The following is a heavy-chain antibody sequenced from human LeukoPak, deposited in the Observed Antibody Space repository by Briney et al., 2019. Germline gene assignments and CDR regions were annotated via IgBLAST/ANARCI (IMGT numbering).Heavy chain of an antibody. CDR3: AKDVPIDY. CDR2: ISWDGVNT. V-gene: IGHV3-43D*03. J-gene: IGHJ4*02. CDR1: GFTFDDYA. Sequence: GGSLRLSCAASGFTFDDYAMHWVRQAPGKGLEWVSLISWDGVNTYYADSVKGRFTISRDNSKNSLYLQMNSLRTEDSAFYYCAKDVPIDYWGQGTLVTVSS.